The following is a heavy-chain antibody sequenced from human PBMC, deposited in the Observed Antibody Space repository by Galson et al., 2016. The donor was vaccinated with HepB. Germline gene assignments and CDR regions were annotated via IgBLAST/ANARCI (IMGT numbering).Heavy chain of an antibody. J-gene: IGHJ6*02. CDR2: ISGGGSKI. V-gene: IGHV3-48*02. D-gene: IGHD6-13*01. Sequence: SLRLSCAVSGFTFSSYSMNWVRQGPGKGLEWVSYISGGGSKIYYADSVRGRFTISRDNAKNSLYLQMNSLRDDDTAVYYWARGSAAGTWGYGMGVWGQGTTVSVSS. CDR3: ARGSAAGTWGYGMGV. CDR1: GFTFSSYS.